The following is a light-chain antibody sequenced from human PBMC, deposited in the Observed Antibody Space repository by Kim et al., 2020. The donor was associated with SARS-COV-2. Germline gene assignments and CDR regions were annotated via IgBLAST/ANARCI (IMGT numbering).Light chain of an antibody. CDR1: SSNIGAGYG. J-gene: IGLJ2*01. CDR2: GDT. Sequence: QRVTISCTGSSSNIGAGYGVHWYQQLPGAAPKLLIYGDTARPSGVPDRFSGSKSGTSASLAITGLQAEDEADYYCQSFDSSLTGSVFGGGTQLTVL. CDR3: QSFDSSLTGSV. V-gene: IGLV1-40*01.